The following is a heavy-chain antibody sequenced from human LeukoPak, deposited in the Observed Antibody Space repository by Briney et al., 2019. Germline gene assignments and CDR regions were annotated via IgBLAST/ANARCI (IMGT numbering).Heavy chain of an antibody. D-gene: IGHD5-24*01. CDR2: IYYSGST. J-gene: IGHJ4*02. V-gene: IGHV4-61*01. CDR1: GGSVSSGSYY. CDR3: ARSRWLQLNFDY. Sequence: SETLSLTCTVSGGSVSSGSYYWSWIRQPPGKGLEWIGYIYYSGSTNYNPSLKSRVTISVDTSKNQFSLKLSSVTAADTAVYYCARSRWLQLNFDYWGQGTLVTVSS.